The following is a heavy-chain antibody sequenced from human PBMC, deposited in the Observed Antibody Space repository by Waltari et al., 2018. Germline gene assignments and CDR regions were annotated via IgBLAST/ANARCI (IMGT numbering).Heavy chain of an antibody. CDR2: IRSKAYGGTT. CDR3: TRWRCSGGSCYPDYYYYYGMDV. V-gene: IGHV3-49*03. Sequence: EVQLVESGGGLVQPGRSLRLSCTASGFTFGDYAMSWFRQAPGKGLEWVGFIRSKAYGGTTEYAASVKGRFTISRDDSKSIAYLQMNSLKTEDTAVYYCTRWRCSGGSCYPDYYYYYGMDVWGQGTTVTVSS. CDR1: GFTFGDYA. D-gene: IGHD2-15*01. J-gene: IGHJ6*02.